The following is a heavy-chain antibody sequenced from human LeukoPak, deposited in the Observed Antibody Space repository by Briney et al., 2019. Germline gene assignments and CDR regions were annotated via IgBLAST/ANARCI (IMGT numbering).Heavy chain of an antibody. CDR3: AKKVITYYYGMDV. V-gene: IGHV3-23*01. D-gene: IGHD2-21*01. Sequence: GGSLSLSCSASGFTFSSLAMMRVRQAPGKGLVWGSAISGSGGSTYYADSVKGRFTISRDNSKNTLYLQMSGLRAEDTAVYYCAKKVITYYYGMDVWGQGTTVTVSS. CDR2: ISGSGGST. J-gene: IGHJ6*02. CDR1: GFTFSSLA.